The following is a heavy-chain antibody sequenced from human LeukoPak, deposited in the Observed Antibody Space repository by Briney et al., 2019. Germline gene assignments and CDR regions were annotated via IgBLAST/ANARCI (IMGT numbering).Heavy chain of an antibody. CDR3: VMNAGRAAATDH. D-gene: IGHD1-1*01. CDR1: GVTSRVSFSDNY. J-gene: IGHJ1*01. V-gene: IGHV3-11*04. CDR2: ISNSGNTI. Sequence: PGGSLRLSCAASGVTSRVSFSDNYMSWIRQGRGKGLEWLSFISNSGNTIHYADAVRGRFTISRDNAKNSLYLQMNSLRVDDTATYYFVMNAGRAAATDHWGQGALVTVSS.